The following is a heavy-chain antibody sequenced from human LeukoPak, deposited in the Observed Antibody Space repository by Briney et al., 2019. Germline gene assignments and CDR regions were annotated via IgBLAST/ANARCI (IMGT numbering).Heavy chain of an antibody. CDR3: ARDPSSTAVTGLEFDY. Sequence: GGSLRLSCAASGFTFSSYAMHWVRQAPGKGLEWVAVISYDGSNKYYADSVKGRFTISRDNSKNTLYLQMSSLRAEDTAVYYCARDPSSTAVTGLEFDYWGQGTLVTVSS. CDR2: ISYDGSNK. CDR1: GFTFSSYA. D-gene: IGHD6-19*01. J-gene: IGHJ4*02. V-gene: IGHV3-30-3*01.